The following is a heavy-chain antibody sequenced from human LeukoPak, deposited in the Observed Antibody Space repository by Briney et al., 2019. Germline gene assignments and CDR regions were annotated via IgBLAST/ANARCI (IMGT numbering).Heavy chain of an antibody. CDR2: IKQDGSEK. CDR1: GFTFSSYW. V-gene: IGHV3-7*01. CDR3: ARVQVVVTALDAFDI. J-gene: IGHJ3*02. D-gene: IGHD2-21*02. Sequence: GRSLRRSGAGSGFTFSSYWMSWVRQAPGKGLEWVANIKQDGSEKYDVVSVRGRFTISRDNAKNSLYLQMNSLRAEDTAVYYCARVQVVVTALDAFDIWGQGTMVTVSS.